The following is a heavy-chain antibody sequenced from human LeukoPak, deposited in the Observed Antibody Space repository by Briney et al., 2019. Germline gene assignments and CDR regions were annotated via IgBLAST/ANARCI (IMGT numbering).Heavy chain of an antibody. CDR3: ARDRDSSGWHVADY. Sequence: ASVKVSCKASGYTFRSYDITWVRQAPGQGLEWMGWISPNNGNTNYAQKFQGRVTMTTDTPTSTAYMEMRSLRSGDTAVYYCARDRDSSGWHVADYWGQGTLVTVSS. CDR2: ISPNNGNT. V-gene: IGHV1-18*01. D-gene: IGHD6-19*01. J-gene: IGHJ4*02. CDR1: GYTFRSYD.